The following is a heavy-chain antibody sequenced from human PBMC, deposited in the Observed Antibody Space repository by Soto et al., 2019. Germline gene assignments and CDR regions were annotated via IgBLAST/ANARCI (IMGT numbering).Heavy chain of an antibody. J-gene: IGHJ4*02. Sequence: EVQLLESGGGLVQPGGSLRLSCAAAGVTVSSYAMSWVRQAPGKGLEWVSAISGSGGSTYYADSVKGRFTISRDNSKNTLYLQMNSLRAEDTAVYYCAKAAGGSWYGCPEIWGQGTLVTVSS. CDR1: GVTVSSYA. D-gene: IGHD2-15*01. CDR2: ISGSGGST. CDR3: AKAAGGSWYGCPEI. V-gene: IGHV3-23*01.